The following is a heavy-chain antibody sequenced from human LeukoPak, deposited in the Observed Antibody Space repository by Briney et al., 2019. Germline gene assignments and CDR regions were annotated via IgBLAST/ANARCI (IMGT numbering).Heavy chain of an antibody. CDR2: LRYDGTNT. V-gene: IGHV3-30*02. CDR3: AKDTCSTSCYIGALDI. Sequence: GGSLRLSCAASGFTFSSYGMHWVRQAPGKGLEWVAFLRYDGTNTYYADPVKGRFTISRDNSKNTLFLEMNSLRAEDTAVYYCAKDTCSTSCYIGALDIWGLGTLVTVSS. D-gene: IGHD2-2*02. J-gene: IGHJ3*02. CDR1: GFTFSSYG.